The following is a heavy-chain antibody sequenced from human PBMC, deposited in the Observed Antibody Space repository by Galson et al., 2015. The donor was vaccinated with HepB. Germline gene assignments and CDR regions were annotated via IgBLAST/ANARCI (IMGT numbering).Heavy chain of an antibody. D-gene: IGHD3-10*01. CDR2: ISSNGGST. J-gene: IGHJ6*02. Sequence: SLRLSCAASGFTFSTYAMHWVRQAPGKGLEYVSAISSNGGSTYYGDSVKGRFTISRDNSKNTLYLQMTSLRAEDTAVYYCVKDRITMVRGVIIWGDGYYYYGMDVWGQGTTVAVSS. V-gene: IGHV3-64D*06. CDR3: VKDRITMVRGVIIWGDGYYYYGMDV. CDR1: GFTFSTYA.